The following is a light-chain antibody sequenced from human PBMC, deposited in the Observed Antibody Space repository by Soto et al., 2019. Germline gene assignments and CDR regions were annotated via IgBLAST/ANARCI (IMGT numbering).Light chain of an antibody. Sequence: DIPMTQSPSTLSASVGDRVTITCRASQSISNWLAWYQQKPGKAPKLLIFDASSLESGVPSRFSGGGSGTEFTLTISSLQPDDFATYYCQQYNTYSTFGQGTKVEI. J-gene: IGKJ1*01. CDR1: QSISNW. CDR3: QQYNTYST. V-gene: IGKV1-5*01. CDR2: DAS.